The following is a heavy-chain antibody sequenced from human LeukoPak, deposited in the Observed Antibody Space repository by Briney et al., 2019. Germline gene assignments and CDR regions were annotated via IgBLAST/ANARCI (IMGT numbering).Heavy chain of an antibody. CDR1: GYTFTNYY. J-gene: IGHJ4*02. Sequence: GASVKVSCKASGYTFTNYYMHWVRQAPGQGLEWVGIINPSGGSTSYARKFQGRVTVTRDKSTSPVYMELRSLRSEDTAVYYCARVYCSGGRCYDSGGDYWGQGTLVTVSS. D-gene: IGHD2-15*01. CDR2: INPSGGST. V-gene: IGHV1-46*01. CDR3: ARVYCSGGRCYDSGGDY.